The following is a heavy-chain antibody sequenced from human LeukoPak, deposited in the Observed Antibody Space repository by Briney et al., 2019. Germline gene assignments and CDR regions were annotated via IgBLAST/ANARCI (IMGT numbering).Heavy chain of an antibody. CDR3: ARREKTTVSSYYYYYYYMAV. Sequence: SETLSLTCTVSGGSISSYYWSWIRQPPGKGLEWIGYIYYSGSTNYNPSLKSRVTISVDTSKNQFSLKLSSVTAADTAVYYCARREKTTVSSYYYYYYYMAVGGKGTRVPVP. CDR1: GGSISSYY. V-gene: IGHV4-59*08. CDR2: IYYSGST. D-gene: IGHD4-11*01. J-gene: IGHJ6*03.